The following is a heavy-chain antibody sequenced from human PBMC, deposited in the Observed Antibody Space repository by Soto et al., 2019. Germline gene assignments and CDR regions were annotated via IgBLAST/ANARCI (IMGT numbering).Heavy chain of an antibody. CDR3: ARDTAYYGSGGTFDY. CDR2: IYSGGST. Sequence: EVQLVETGGGLIQPGGSLRLSCAASGFTVSSNYMSWVRQAPGKGLEWVSVIYSGGSTYYADSVKGRFTISRDNSKITRYLQMNSLRAEDTAVYYCARDTAYYGSGGTFDYWGQGTLVTVSS. V-gene: IGHV3-53*02. D-gene: IGHD3-10*01. J-gene: IGHJ4*02. CDR1: GFTVSSNY.